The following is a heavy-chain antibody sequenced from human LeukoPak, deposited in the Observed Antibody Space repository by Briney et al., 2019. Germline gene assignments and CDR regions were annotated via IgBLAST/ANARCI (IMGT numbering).Heavy chain of an antibody. V-gene: IGHV4-34*01. Sequence: SETLSLTCVVYGGSFSGYYWSWIRQPPGKGLEWIGEINHSGSTNYNPSLKSRVTISVDTSTNQFSLKLSSVTAADTAVYYCARVLDGYNKHFDYWGQGTLVTVSS. D-gene: IGHD5-24*01. J-gene: IGHJ4*02. CDR2: INHSGST. CDR1: GGSFSGYY. CDR3: ARVLDGYNKHFDY.